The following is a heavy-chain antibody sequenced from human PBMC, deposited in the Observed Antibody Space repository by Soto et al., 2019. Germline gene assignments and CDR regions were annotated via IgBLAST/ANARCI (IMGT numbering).Heavy chain of an antibody. D-gene: IGHD6-13*01. Sequence: GASVKVSCKASGYTFTSYGISWVRQAPGQGLEWMGWISAYNGNTNYAQKLQGRVTMTTDTSTSTAYMELRSLRSDDTAVYYCARDLTYSSSWYNYYYYYYGMDVWGQRTTVTVSS. J-gene: IGHJ6*02. CDR3: ARDLTYSSSWYNYYYYYYGMDV. V-gene: IGHV1-18*04. CDR2: ISAYNGNT. CDR1: GYTFTSYG.